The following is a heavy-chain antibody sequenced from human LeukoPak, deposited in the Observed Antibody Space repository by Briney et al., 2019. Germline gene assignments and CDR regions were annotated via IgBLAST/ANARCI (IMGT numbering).Heavy chain of an antibody. CDR1: GFTFSSYW. D-gene: IGHD4-17*01. CDR3: ARAPGEGWFDP. J-gene: IGHJ5*02. V-gene: IGHV3-7*01. CDR2: IKQDGSEK. Sequence: GGSLRLSCAAPGFTFSSYWMSSVRQAPGKGLEWVASIKQDGSEKYVDSVKGRFTISRDNAKNSLYLQMNSLRAEDTALYYCARAPGEGWFDPWGQGTLVTVSS.